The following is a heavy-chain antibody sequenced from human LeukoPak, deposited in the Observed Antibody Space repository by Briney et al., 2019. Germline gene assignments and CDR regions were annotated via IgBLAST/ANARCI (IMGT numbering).Heavy chain of an antibody. CDR1: GFTFSSYT. V-gene: IGHV3-21*01. Sequence: GASLRLSCAASGFTFSSYTMNWVRQAPGKGLEWVSFISTSSSYIYYGDSVKGRFTISRDNAKNSLYLQMNSLRAEDTAVYYCAREADVQYSSPDYWGQGTLVTVSS. CDR3: AREADVQYSSPDY. D-gene: IGHD6-6*01. J-gene: IGHJ4*02. CDR2: ISTSSSYI.